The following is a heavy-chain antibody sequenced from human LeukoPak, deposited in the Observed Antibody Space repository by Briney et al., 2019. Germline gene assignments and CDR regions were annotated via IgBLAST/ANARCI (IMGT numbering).Heavy chain of an antibody. CDR1: GFTFSSYA. CDR3: ARGGYSYGFLLEQYYFDY. J-gene: IGHJ4*02. CDR2: ISSNGGST. D-gene: IGHD5-18*01. Sequence: GGSLRLSCAASGFTFSSYAMHWVRQAPGKGLEYVSAISSNGGSTYYANSVKGRFTISRDNSKNTLYLQMGSLRAKDMAVYYCARGGYSYGFLLEQYYFDYWGQGTLVTVSS. V-gene: IGHV3-64*01.